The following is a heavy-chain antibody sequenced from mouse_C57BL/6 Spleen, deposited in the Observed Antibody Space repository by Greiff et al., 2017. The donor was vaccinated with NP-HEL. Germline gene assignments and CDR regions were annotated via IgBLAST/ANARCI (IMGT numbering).Heavy chain of an antibody. CDR3: ARSEGDGYFPFAY. J-gene: IGHJ3*01. D-gene: IGHD2-3*01. V-gene: IGHV1-53*01. CDR1: GYTFTSYW. Sequence: QVQLQQPGTELVKPGASVKLSCKASGYTFTSYWMHWVKQRPGQGLEWIGNINPSNGGTNYNEKFKSKATLTVDKSSSTAYMQLSSLRSEDSAVYYCARSEGDGYFPFAYWGQGTLVTVSA. CDR2: INPSNGGT.